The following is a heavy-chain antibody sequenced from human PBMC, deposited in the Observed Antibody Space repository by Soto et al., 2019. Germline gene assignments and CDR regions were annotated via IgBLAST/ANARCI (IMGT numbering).Heavy chain of an antibody. CDR3: AIPLLLRFSDYYGMDV. CDR1: GGTFSSYA. J-gene: IGHJ6*02. D-gene: IGHD3-3*01. V-gene: IGHV1-69*13. CDR2: IIPIFGTA. Sequence: SVKVSCKSSGGTFSSYAISGVRQAPGQGLEWMGGIIPIFGTANYAQKFQGRVTITADESTSTAYMELSSLRSEDTAVYYCAIPLLLRFSDYYGMDVWGQGTLVTVSS.